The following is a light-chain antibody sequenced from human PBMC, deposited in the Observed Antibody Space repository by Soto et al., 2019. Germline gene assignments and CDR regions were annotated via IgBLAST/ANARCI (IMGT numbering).Light chain of an antibody. CDR2: GTS. CDR1: QSVTNNY. CDR3: QQYGSSPPT. V-gene: IGKV3-20*01. Sequence: EIVLTQSPGTLSLSPGERATLSCRASQSVTNNYLAWHQRKPGQPPRLLIYGTSYRSTENPRRFSGSGSRTDFTLTITRLEPEDFVAYYCQQYGSSPPTFGEGNKVAIK. J-gene: IGKJ1*01.